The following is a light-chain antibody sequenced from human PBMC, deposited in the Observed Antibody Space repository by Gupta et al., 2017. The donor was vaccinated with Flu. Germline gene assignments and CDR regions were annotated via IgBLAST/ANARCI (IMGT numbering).Light chain of an antibody. V-gene: IGKV3-20*01. J-gene: IGKJ5*01. Sequence: EILLTQSPGTLSLSPGQTATLSCRISRSVSTMYISWYQQKPGQAPRLLIYGASNRATGVPDRFRGRGSGTDFALTISRLEPEDSEGYDCQQYGTFGPGTRLEIK. CDR3: QQYGT. CDR2: GAS. CDR1: RSVSTMY.